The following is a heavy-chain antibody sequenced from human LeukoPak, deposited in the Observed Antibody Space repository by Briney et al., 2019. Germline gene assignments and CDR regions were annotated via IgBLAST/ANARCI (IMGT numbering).Heavy chain of an antibody. CDR3: ARHSHYDFWSGYLDY. CDR2: IDPSDSYT. D-gene: IGHD3-3*01. V-gene: IGHV5-10-1*01. J-gene: IGHJ4*02. Sequence: GESLKISCKGSGYTFTSYWISWVRQMPGKGLEWMGKIDPSDSYTTYNPSFQGHVTISADKPISAAYLQWSGLKASDTAMYYCARHSHYDFWSGYLDYWGQGTLVTVSS. CDR1: GYTFTSYW.